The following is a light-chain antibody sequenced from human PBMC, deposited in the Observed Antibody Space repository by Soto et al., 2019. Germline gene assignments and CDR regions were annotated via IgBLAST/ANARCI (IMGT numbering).Light chain of an antibody. J-gene: IGKJ1*01. V-gene: IGKV1-5*03. CDR1: QTISSW. Sequence: DIQMTQSPSTLSGSVGDRVTITCRASQTISSWLAWYQQKPGKAPKLLIYKASTLKSGVPDRFSGSGSGTDFTLTISRLEPEDFAVYYCQQYGTSSRTFGQGTKVDI. CDR2: KAS. CDR3: QQYGTSSRT.